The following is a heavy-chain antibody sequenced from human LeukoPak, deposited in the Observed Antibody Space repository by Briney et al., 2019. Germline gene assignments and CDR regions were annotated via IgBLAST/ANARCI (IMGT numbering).Heavy chain of an antibody. V-gene: IGHV4-39*07. CDR3: ARVSYYGSGNGMDV. CDR1: GGSISSSSYH. CDR2: INHSGST. Sequence: SETLSLTCTVSGGSISSSSYHWGWIRLPPGKGLEWIGEINHSGSTNYNPSLKSRVTISVDTSKNQFSLKLSSVTAADTAVYYCARVSYYGSGNGMDVWGQGTTVTVSS. D-gene: IGHD3-10*01. J-gene: IGHJ6*02.